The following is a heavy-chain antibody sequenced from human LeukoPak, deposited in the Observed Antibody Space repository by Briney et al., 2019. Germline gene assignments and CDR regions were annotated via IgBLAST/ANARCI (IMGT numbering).Heavy chain of an antibody. J-gene: IGHJ3*02. D-gene: IGHD3-16*01. CDR3: ARDLIIWGASLLGAFDI. CDR2: ISSSSSYI. Sequence: GGSLRLSCAASGFTFSSYSMNWVRQAPGKGLEWVSSISSSSSYIYYADSVKGRFTISRDNAKNSLYLQMNSLRAEDTAVYYCARDLIIWGASLLGAFDIWGQGTMVTVSS. V-gene: IGHV3-21*01. CDR1: GFTFSSYS.